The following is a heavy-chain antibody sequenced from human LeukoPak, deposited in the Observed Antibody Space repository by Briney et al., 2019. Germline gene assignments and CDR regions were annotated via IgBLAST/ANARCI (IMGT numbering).Heavy chain of an antibody. J-gene: IGHJ6*02. D-gene: IGHD6-13*01. V-gene: IGHV3-53*04. CDR2: IYSGGST. Sequence: GGSLRLSCAASGFTVSSNYMSWVRQAPGKGLEWVSVIYSGGSTYYADSVKGRFTISRHNSKNTLYLQMNSLRAEDTAVYYCARGEEASRIAAAGDYYGMDVWGQGTTVIVSS. CDR1: GFTVSSNY. CDR3: ARGEEASRIAAAGDYYGMDV.